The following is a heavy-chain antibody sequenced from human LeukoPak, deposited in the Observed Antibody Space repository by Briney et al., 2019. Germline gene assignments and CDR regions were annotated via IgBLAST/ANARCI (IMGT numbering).Heavy chain of an antibody. CDR3: ATHSSPLSWFDP. D-gene: IGHD6-13*01. CDR1: GGSFSGYY. J-gene: IGHJ5*02. V-gene: IGHV4-34*01. Sequence: SETLSLTCAVYGGSFSGYYWSWIRQPPGKGLEWIGEINHSGSTNYNPSLKSRVTTSVDTSKNQFSLKLSPVTAADTAVYYCATHSSPLSWFDPWGQGTLVTVSS. CDR2: INHSGST.